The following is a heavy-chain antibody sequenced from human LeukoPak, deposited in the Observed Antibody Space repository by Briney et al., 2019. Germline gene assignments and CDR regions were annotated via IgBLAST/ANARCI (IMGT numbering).Heavy chain of an antibody. D-gene: IGHD3-22*01. Sequence: QPGGSLRLSCSASGFPFSTLGMHWVRQAPGKGLEWVSVIYSGGYTYYADSVKGRFTISRDNSKNTLYLQMNSLRAEDTAVYYCALDSSGYYWRGAFDIWGQGTMVTVSS. CDR1: GFPFSTLG. V-gene: IGHV3-53*01. CDR2: IYSGGYT. CDR3: ALDSSGYYWRGAFDI. J-gene: IGHJ3*02.